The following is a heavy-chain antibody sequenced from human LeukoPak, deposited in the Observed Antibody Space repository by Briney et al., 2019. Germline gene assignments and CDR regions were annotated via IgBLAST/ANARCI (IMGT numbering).Heavy chain of an antibody. V-gene: IGHV4-39*07. J-gene: IGHJ4*02. CDR1: GDSTSSSSYY. D-gene: IGHD3-9*01. CDR3: ARDNDILTGTLGLDC. CDR2: VYYSGST. Sequence: SETLSLTCTVSGDSTSSSSYYWGWIRQPPGKGLEWIGSVYYSGSTYYNPSLKSRVTISVDTSKTQLSLKLSSVTAADTAVYYCARDNDILTGTLGLDCWGQGILVTVSS.